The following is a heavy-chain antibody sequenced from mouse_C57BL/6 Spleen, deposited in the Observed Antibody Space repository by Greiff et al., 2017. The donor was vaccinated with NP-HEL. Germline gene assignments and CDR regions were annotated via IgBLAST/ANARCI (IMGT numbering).Heavy chain of an antibody. CDR2: IYPGSGST. CDR1: GYTFTSYW. V-gene: IGHV1-55*01. Sequence: VQLQESGAELVKPGASVKMSCKASGYTFTSYWITWVKQRPGQGLEWIGDIYPGSGSTNYNEKFKSKATLTVDTSSSTAYMQLSSLTSEDSAVYYCAREENYYGSFDYWGQSTTLTVSS. D-gene: IGHD1-1*01. J-gene: IGHJ2*01. CDR3: AREENYYGSFDY.